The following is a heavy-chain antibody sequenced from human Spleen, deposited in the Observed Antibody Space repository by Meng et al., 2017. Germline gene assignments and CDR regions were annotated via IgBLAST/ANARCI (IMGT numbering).Heavy chain of an antibody. CDR3: ARDWGHYYYYYGVDV. CDR2: IYYSGST. CDR1: GGSISSGGYY. V-gene: IGHV4-31*01. J-gene: IGHJ6*02. D-gene: IGHD3-16*01. Sequence: SETLSLTCTVSGGSISSGGYYWNWIRQHPGKGLEWIGYIYYSGSTYYNPSLKSLVTISVDTSKNQFSLKLSSVTAADTAVYYCARDWGHYYYYYGVDVWGQGTTVTVSS.